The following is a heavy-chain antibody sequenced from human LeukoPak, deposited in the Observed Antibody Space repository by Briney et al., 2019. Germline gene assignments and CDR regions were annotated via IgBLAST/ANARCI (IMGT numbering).Heavy chain of an antibody. CDR3: ARGRGYRWLVLVGGYFDY. D-gene: IGHD6-19*01. V-gene: IGHV4-34*01. CDR1: SGSFSGYY. CDR2: INHSGST. J-gene: IGHJ4*02. Sequence: NTSETLSLTCAVYSGSFSGYYWSWIRQPPGKGLEWIGEINHSGSTNYNPSLKSRVTISVDTSKNQFSLKLSSVTAADTAVYYCARGRGYRWLVLVGGYFDYWGQGTLVTVSS.